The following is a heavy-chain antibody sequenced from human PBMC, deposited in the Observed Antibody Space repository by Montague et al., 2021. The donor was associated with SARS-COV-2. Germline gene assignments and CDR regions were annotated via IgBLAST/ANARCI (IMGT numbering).Heavy chain of an antibody. CDR2: ISGSGGDT. J-gene: IGHJ4*02. CDR1: GFTFSSYA. D-gene: IGHD2-15*01. V-gene: IGHV3-23*01. Sequence: SLRLSCAASGFTFSSYAMSWVRQAPGKGLEWVSVISGSGGDTYYADSVKGRFTISRDNFKNTQYLQMNSLRAEDAAVYYCAKTEAGYCSGGSCVFDYWGQGTLVIVSS. CDR3: AKTEAGYCSGGSCVFDY.